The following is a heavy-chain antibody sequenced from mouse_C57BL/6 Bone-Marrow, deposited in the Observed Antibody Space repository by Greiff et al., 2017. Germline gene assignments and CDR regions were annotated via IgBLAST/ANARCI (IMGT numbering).Heavy chain of an antibody. J-gene: IGHJ3*01. D-gene: IGHD1-3*01. Sequence: EVMLVESGGGLVQPGGSLKLSCAASGFTFSDYYMYWVRQTPEKRLEWVAYISNGGGSTYYPDTVKGRFTISRDNAKNTLYLQSSRLKSEDTAMYYCAREDNNRFEFAYWGQGTLVTVSA. CDR3: AREDNNRFEFAY. CDR2: ISNGGGST. V-gene: IGHV5-12*01. CDR1: GFTFSDYY.